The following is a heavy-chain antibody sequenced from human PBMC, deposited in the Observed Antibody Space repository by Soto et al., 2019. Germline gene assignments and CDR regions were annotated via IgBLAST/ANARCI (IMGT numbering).Heavy chain of an antibody. CDR2: INHSGST. Sequence: PETLSLTCAVYGGSFSGYYWSWIRQPPGKGLEWIGEINHSGSTNYNPSLKSRVTISVDTSKNQFSLKLSSVTAADTAVYYCARVVVVVVAATTNYYYGMDVWGQGTTVTVSS. D-gene: IGHD2-15*01. CDR3: ARVVVVVVAATTNYYYGMDV. CDR1: GGSFSGYY. V-gene: IGHV4-34*01. J-gene: IGHJ6*02.